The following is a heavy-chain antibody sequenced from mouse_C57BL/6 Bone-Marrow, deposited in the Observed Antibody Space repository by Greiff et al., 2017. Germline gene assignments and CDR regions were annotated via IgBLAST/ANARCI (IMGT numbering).Heavy chain of an antibody. CDR3: ARSGWLRRYYYAMDY. CDR2: IYPGSGST. D-gene: IGHD2-2*01. V-gene: IGHV1-55*01. Sequence: QVQLQQPGAELVKPGASVKMSCKASGYTFTSYWITWVKQRPGQGLEWIGDIYPGSGSTNYNEKFKSKATLTVDTSSSTAYMQLSSLTSEDSAVYYCARSGWLRRYYYAMDYWGQGTSVTVSS. CDR1: GYTFTSYW. J-gene: IGHJ4*01.